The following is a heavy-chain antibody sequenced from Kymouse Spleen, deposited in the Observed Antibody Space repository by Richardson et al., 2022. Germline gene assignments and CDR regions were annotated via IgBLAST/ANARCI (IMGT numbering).Heavy chain of an antibody. CDR3: ARERLELPLFDY. CDR1: GFTVSSNY. CDR2: IYSCGST. Sequence: EVQLVESGGGLIQPGGSLRLSCAASGFTVSSNYMSWVRQAPGKGLEWVSVIYSCGSTYYADSVKGRFTISRDNSKNTLYLQMNSLRAEDTAVYYCARERLELPLFDYWGQGTLVTVSS. V-gene: IGHV3-66*03. D-gene: IGHD1-7*01. J-gene: IGHJ4*02.